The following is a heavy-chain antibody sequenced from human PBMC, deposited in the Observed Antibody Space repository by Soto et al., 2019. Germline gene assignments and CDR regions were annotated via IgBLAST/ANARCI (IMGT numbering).Heavy chain of an antibody. J-gene: IGHJ4*02. V-gene: IGHV1-18*01. D-gene: IGHD1-26*01. CDR3: AGARAGSGSLFGY. CDR2: ISAYNGNT. CDR1: GYSFTNYG. Sequence: QVQLVQSGAEVEKPGASVKVSCKASGYSFTNYGITWVRQAPGQGLEWMGWISAYNGNTNYAQKLQDRVTMTRDTSTSTAYMELTSLRSDDTAVYYCAGARAGSGSLFGYWGQGTLVTVSS.